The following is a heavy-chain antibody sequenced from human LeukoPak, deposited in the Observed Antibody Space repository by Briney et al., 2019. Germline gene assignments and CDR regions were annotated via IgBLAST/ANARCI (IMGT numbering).Heavy chain of an antibody. CDR1: GLTFDDYG. CDR2: INWNGGST. D-gene: IGHD2-21*02. J-gene: IGHJ4*02. CDR3: ARDHQAYCGGDCPFDY. V-gene: IGHV3-20*04. Sequence: GGSLRLSCAASGLTFDDYGMSWVRQAPGKGLEWVSGINWNGGSTGYADSVKGRFTISRDNAKNSLYLQMNSLRAEDTALYYCARDHQAYCGGDCPFDYWGQGTLVTVSS.